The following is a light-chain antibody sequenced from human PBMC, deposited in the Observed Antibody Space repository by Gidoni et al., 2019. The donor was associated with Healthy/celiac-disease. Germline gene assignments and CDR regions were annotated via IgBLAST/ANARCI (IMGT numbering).Light chain of an antibody. V-gene: IGKV1-27*01. CDR1: QGVSNY. J-gene: IGKJ3*01. CDR3: QRYNSAPFT. Sequence: DIQITQSPSSLSASVVDRVTITCRASQGVSNYFAWYQQKPGKVPKLLIYAASTLQSEDASRFSGSGSGTDFTLTITILEPEDVATYYCQRYNSAPFTFGPGTKVDIK. CDR2: AAS.